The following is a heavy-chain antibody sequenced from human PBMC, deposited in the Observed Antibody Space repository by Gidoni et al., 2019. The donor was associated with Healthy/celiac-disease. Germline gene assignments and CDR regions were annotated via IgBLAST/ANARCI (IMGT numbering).Heavy chain of an antibody. J-gene: IGHJ4*02. CDR3: ARWGSTFGGIKENDY. D-gene: IGHD3-16*01. CDR1: GYTFTSYG. CDR2: ITAYNGNT. Sequence: QVQLVQSGAEAKKPGASATVSCKASGYTFTSYGISWVRQAHGQGLEGMGWITAYNGNTNYAQKLQGKVTMTTDTSTSTAYMELRSLRSDDTAVYYCARWGSTFGGIKENDYWGQGTLVTVSS. V-gene: IGHV1-18*01.